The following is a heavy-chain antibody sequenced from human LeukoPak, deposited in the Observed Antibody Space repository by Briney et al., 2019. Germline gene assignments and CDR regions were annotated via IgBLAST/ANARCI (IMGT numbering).Heavy chain of an antibody. CDR3: ARDKAVVVTAYRPGTRYYYYMDV. Sequence: PSQTLSLTCTISGGSISSGSYYWSWIRQPAGKGLEWIGRIYTSGSTNYNPSLKSRVTISVDTSKNQFSLKLSSVTAADTAVYYCARDKAVVVTAYRPGTRYYYYMDVWGKGTTVTISS. CDR1: GGSISSGSYY. D-gene: IGHD2-21*02. V-gene: IGHV4-61*02. CDR2: IYTSGST. J-gene: IGHJ6*03.